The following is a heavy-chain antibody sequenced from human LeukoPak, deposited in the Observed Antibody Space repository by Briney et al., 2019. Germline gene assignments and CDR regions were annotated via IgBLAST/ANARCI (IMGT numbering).Heavy chain of an antibody. CDR2: ISYDGSNK. Sequence: GGSLRLSCAASGFTFSSYGMHWVRQAPGKGLEWVAVISYDGSNKYYADSVKGRFTISRDNSKNTLYLQMNSLRTEDTAVYYCAKDGSSGFFDFDYWGQGTLVTVSS. J-gene: IGHJ4*02. CDR1: GFTFSSYG. V-gene: IGHV3-30*18. CDR3: AKDGSSGFFDFDY. D-gene: IGHD3-22*01.